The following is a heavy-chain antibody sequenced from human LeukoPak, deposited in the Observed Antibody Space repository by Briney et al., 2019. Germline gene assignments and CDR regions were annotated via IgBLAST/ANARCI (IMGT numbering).Heavy chain of an antibody. J-gene: IGHJ4*02. D-gene: IGHD3-3*01. CDR1: GFTFSSYS. CDR3: AREKDYDFTIDY. V-gene: IGHV3-48*02. Sequence: PGGSLRLSCAASGFTFSSYSMNWVRQAPGKGLEWVSYISSGSSTIYYADFVKGRFTISRDNAKNSLYLQMNSLRDEDTAVYYCAREKDYDFTIDYWGQGTLVTVSS. CDR2: ISSGSSTI.